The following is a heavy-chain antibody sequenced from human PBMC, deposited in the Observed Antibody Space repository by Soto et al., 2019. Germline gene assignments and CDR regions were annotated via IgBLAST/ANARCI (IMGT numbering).Heavy chain of an antibody. CDR1: GFTFSSYA. CDR2: ISGSGGSI. Sequence: GGSLRLSCAASGFTFSSYAMSLVRQAPGKGLEWVSSISGSGGSIYYADSVKGRFTISRDNAKNSLYLRMNSLTDEDTAVYYCVRGTVYYGSGNEYGVPTVSPNWFDSWGQGTLVTVSS. D-gene: IGHD3-10*01. J-gene: IGHJ5*01. V-gene: IGHV3-23*01. CDR3: VRGTVYYGSGNEYGVPTVSPNWFDS.